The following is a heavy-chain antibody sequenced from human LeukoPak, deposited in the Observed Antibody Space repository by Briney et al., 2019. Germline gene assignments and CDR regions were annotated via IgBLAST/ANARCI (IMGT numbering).Heavy chain of an antibody. Sequence: SETLSLTRNVSGGAISSTAYYWGWIRQPPGKGLEWIGSIYYSGSTYYNPSLKSRVTISVDTSHNQFSLKLNSVTAADTALYYCARHPPYGSRNWGAYYFDSWGQGTLVTVSS. CDR2: IYYSGST. V-gene: IGHV4-39*01. CDR3: ARHPPYGSRNWGAYYFDS. J-gene: IGHJ4*02. CDR1: GGAISSTAYY. D-gene: IGHD3-10*01.